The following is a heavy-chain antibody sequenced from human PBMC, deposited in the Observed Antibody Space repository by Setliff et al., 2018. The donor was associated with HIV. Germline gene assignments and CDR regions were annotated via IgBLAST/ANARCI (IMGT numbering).Heavy chain of an antibody. CDR1: GGSISSSTYY. J-gene: IGHJ4*02. D-gene: IGHD3-10*01. Sequence: SETLSLTCTVSGGSISSSTYYWGWIRQPPGKGLEWIGNIHFSGSTNYNPSLKSRVTMSVDTSKKQFSLKLTSVTAADTAVYYCAGHFYYSGSGIWAGLDSWGQGTLVTVSS. CDR3: AGHFYYSGSGIWAGLDS. V-gene: IGHV4-39*07. CDR2: IHFSGST.